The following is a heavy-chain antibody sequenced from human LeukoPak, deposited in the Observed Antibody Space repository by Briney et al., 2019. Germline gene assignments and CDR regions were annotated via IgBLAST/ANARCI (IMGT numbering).Heavy chain of an antibody. D-gene: IGHD6-19*01. CDR3: AKAGQYRFDN. V-gene: IGHV3-74*01. J-gene: IGHJ5*02. CDR2: INNDGSTT. CDR1: GFTFSTFW. Sequence: GGSLRLSCAASGFTFSTFWMHWVRQAPGEGPVWVSRINNDGSTTNYADSVKGRFTISRDNAKNTLYLQMNSLTDDDTAVYYCAKAGQYRFDNWGQGTLVTVSS.